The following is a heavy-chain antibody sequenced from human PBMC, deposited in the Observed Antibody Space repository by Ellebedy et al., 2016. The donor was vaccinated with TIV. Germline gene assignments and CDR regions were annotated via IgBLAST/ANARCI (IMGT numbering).Heavy chain of an antibody. CDR3: ARDLYYYGSGSYSKRSQYYYYYGMDV. CDR2: FDPEDGET. CDR1: GYTLTELS. D-gene: IGHD3-10*01. J-gene: IGHJ6*02. V-gene: IGHV1-24*01. Sequence: ASVKVSXXVSGYTLTELSMHWVRQAPGKGLEWMGGFDPEDGETIYAQKFQGRVTMTEDTSTDTAYMELSSLRSEDTAVYYCARDLYYYGSGSYSKRSQYYYYYGMDVWGQGTTVTVSS.